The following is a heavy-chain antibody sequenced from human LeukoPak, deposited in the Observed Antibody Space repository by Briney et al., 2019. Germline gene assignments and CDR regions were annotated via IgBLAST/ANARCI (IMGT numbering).Heavy chain of an antibody. CDR2: ISSSSSYI. D-gene: IGHD1-26*01. J-gene: IGHJ4*02. Sequence: GGSLRLSCAASGFTFSTYSMNWVRQAPGKGLEWVSSISSSSSYIYYADSVKGRLTISRDNAKNSLYLQMNSLRVEDTAIYYCARDSGSYYYLDYWGQGTLVTVSS. V-gene: IGHV3-21*01. CDR3: ARDSGSYYYLDY. CDR1: GFTFSTYS.